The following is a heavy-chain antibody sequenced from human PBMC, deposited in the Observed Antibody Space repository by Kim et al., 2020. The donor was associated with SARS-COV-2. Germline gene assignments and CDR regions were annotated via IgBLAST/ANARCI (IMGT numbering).Heavy chain of an antibody. D-gene: IGHD3-3*01. CDR3: ARVRANYDFWSGYYRPEYYFDY. CDR2: INTNTGNP. V-gene: IGHV7-4-1*02. CDR1: GYTFTSYA. Sequence: ASVKVSCKASGYTFTSYAMNWVRQAPGQGLEWMGWINTNTGNPTYAQGFTGRFVFSLDTSVSTAYLQISSLKAEDTAVYYCARVRANYDFWSGYYRPEYYFDYWGQGTLVTVSS. J-gene: IGHJ4*02.